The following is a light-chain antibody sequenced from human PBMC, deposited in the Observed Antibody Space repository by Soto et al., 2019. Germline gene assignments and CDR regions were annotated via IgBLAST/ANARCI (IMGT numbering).Light chain of an antibody. J-gene: IGKJ2*01. Sequence: EIVLTQSPATLSLSPGERATLSCRASQSVSSYLAWYQQKPGQAPRLLIYDASNRATGIPARFSGSGSGTDFTLTISSLEPEDFAVYYCQQRSNWSGTFGQGTKLAIK. V-gene: IGKV3-11*01. CDR3: QQRSNWSGT. CDR1: QSVSSY. CDR2: DAS.